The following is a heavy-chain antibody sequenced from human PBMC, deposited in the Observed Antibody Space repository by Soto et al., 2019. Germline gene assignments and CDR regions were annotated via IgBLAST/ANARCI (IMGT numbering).Heavy chain of an antibody. CDR3: ARAGYCGPGCYYYFDY. CDR2: IKPDGSAT. D-gene: IGHD2-21*02. CDR1: GFTFGSYW. V-gene: IGHV3-7*01. J-gene: IGHJ4*02. Sequence: GGSLRLSCAVSGFTFGSYWMNWVRLIPGKGLEWVAYIKPDGSATYYVDSVKGRFTISRDNAKNSLYLQMNSLRVEDTSVYYCARAGYCGPGCYYYFDYWGQGALVTVSS.